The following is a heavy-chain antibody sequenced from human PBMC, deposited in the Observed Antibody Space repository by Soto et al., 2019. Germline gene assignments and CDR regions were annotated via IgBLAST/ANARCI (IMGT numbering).Heavy chain of an antibody. CDR2: IYYSGST. J-gene: IGHJ5*02. CDR3: ARHARGYSSSWYRRRWFDP. Sequence: PSETLSLTCTVSGGSISSSSYYWGWIRQPPGKGLEWIGSIYYSGSTYYNPSLKSRVTISVDTSKNQFSLKLSSVTAADTAVYYCARHARGYSSSWYRRRWFDPWGQGPLVTVSS. CDR1: GGSISSSSYY. D-gene: IGHD6-13*01. V-gene: IGHV4-39*01.